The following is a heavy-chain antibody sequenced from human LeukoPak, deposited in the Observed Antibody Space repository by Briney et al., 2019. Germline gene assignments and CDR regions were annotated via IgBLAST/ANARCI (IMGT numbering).Heavy chain of an antibody. J-gene: IGHJ5*02. D-gene: IGHD3-16*01. V-gene: IGHV3-7*01. Sequence: GGSLRLSCAASGFTLARHWMSWVRQAPGKGLEWVATINRDGGTIHYVDSVKGRFTISRDNAKNSLSLQMNSLRDEDTAMYYCARLLGDSTIYDLWGQGTLVTVSS. CDR3: ARLLGDSTIYDL. CDR2: INRDGGTI. CDR1: GFTLARHW.